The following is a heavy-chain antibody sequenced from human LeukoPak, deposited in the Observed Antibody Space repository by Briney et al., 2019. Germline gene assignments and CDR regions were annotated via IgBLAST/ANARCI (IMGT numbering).Heavy chain of an antibody. J-gene: IGHJ6*02. CDR1: DGSINSYY. CDR2: IYYNGNT. D-gene: IGHD3-16*01. CDR3: ARGGSNYYGMDV. V-gene: IGHV4-59*01. Sequence: LETLSLTCSVSDGSINSYYWNWIRRPPGKGLEWIGYIYYNGNTNYSPSLKSRVTMSVDTSKNLFSLKVSSVTAADTAVYYCARGGSNYYGMDVWGQGTSVTVSS.